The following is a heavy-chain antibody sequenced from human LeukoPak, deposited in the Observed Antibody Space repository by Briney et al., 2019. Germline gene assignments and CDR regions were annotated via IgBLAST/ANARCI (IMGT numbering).Heavy chain of an antibody. CDR3: ARSKGPLDP. J-gene: IGHJ5*02. CDR1: GFTFSSYS. CDR2: ISSSNII. Sequence: GGSLRLSCAVSGFTFSSYSMDWVRQAPGKGLEWISYISSSNIIYYADSVKGRFTISRDNAKNSLYLQMNSLRDEDTGVYYCARSKGPLDPWGQGTLVSVSS. V-gene: IGHV3-48*02.